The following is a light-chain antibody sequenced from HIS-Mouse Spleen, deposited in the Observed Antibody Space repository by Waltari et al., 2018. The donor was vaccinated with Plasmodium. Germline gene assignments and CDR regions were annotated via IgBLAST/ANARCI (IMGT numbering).Light chain of an antibody. CDR1: QSVSIN. CDR3: QQYNNWSFT. V-gene: IGKV3-15*01. Sequence: EIVMTQSPATLSVSPGERATLSCRASQSVSINLAWYQQKPGQAPMLLSYGASNRATGIPARFRGSGSGTEFTLTISSLQSEDFAVYYCQQYNNWSFTFGPGTKVDIK. J-gene: IGKJ3*01. CDR2: GAS.